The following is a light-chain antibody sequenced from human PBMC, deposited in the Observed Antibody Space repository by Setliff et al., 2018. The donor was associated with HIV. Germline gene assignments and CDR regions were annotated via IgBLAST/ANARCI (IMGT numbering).Light chain of an antibody. J-gene: IGLJ1*01. CDR3: SSYTSSSTDV. CDR2: EVT. Sequence: QSALAQPASVSGSPGQSITISCTGTSSDVGNYNYNLVSWYQQHPGKAPKLIIYEVTKRPSGVSNRFSGSKSGNTASLTISGLQTEDEADYYCSSYTSSSTDVFGTGTKGTVL. CDR1: SSDVGNY. V-gene: IGLV2-14*02.